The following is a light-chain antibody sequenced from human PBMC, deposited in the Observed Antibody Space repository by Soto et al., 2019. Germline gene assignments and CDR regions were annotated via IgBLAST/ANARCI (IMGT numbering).Light chain of an antibody. CDR3: QQRSNWPWT. Sequence: EIVLTQSPATLSLSPGERATLSCRASQSVSSYLAWYQQKPGQAPRLLIYDASNRATGIPARFSGSGSGTDFTLTISSLETKDFAVYYCQQRSNWPWTFGQGTKVEIK. CDR2: DAS. V-gene: IGKV3-11*01. J-gene: IGKJ1*01. CDR1: QSVSSY.